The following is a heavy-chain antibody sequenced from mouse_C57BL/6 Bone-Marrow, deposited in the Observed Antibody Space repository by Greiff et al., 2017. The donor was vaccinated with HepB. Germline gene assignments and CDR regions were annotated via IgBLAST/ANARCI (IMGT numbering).Heavy chain of an antibody. Sequence: QVPLKQPGAELVKPGASVKMSCKASGYTFTSYWITWVQQRPGQGLEWIGDIYPGSGSTNYNEKFTSMATLTVNSSSSTAYMQLSSLTSEDSAVYYCARKEGLLGYFDVWGTGTTVTVSS. CDR1: GYTFTSYW. J-gene: IGHJ1*03. CDR2: IYPGSGST. V-gene: IGHV1-55*01. CDR3: ARKEGLLGYFDV. D-gene: IGHD1-1*01.